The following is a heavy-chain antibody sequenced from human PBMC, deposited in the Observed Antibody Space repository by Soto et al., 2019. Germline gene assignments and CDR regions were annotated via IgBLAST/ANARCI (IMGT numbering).Heavy chain of an antibody. V-gene: IGHV4-31*03. J-gene: IGHJ4*02. CDR1: GGSISSGGYY. Sequence: QVQLQESGPGLVKPSQTLSLTCTVSGGSISSGGYYWSWIRQHPGKGLDWIGYIDYSGSTYYNPSHKSRVTIPVDTSKHQAALQRSSVTAAGTALYYGARGGLHWGQGTLVAVSS. CDR2: IDYSGST. CDR3: ARGGLH. D-gene: IGHD3-16*01.